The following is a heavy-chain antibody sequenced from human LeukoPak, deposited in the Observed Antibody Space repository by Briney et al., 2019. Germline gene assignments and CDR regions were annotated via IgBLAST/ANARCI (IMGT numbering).Heavy chain of an antibody. Sequence: PGGSLRLSCAASGFTFSDHYIDWVRQAPGKGLEWVAVIWYDGSNKYYADSVKGRFTISRDNSKNTLYLQMNSLRAEDTAVYYCARSASPWIVVVYYFDYWGQGTLVTVSS. V-gene: IGHV3-33*08. CDR1: GFTFSDHY. CDR2: IWYDGSNK. J-gene: IGHJ4*02. D-gene: IGHD3-22*01. CDR3: ARSASPWIVVVYYFDY.